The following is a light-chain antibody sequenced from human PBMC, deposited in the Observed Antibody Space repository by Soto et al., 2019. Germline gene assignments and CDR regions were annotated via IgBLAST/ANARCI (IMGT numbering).Light chain of an antibody. CDR3: QQYNNWPGWT. CDR1: QSVSSN. J-gene: IGKJ4*01. V-gene: IGKV3-15*01. CDR2: GAS. Sequence: EIVMTQSPATLSVSPGERATLSCRASQSVSSNLAWYQQKPGQAPRLLIYGASTRATGIPARFSGSRSGTEFTLTIRSLQSEEFAVYYCQQYNNWPGWTCGGGTKVEIK.